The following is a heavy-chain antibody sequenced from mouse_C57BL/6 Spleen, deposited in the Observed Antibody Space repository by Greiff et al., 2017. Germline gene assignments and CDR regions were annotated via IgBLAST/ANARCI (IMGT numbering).Heavy chain of an antibody. D-gene: IGHD1-1*01. Sequence: VQLQQPGAELVMPGASVKLSCKASGYTFTSYWMHWVKQRPGQGLEWIGEIDPSDSYTNYIQKFKGKSTLTVDKSSSTAYMQLSSLTSEDSAVYYCARGAYGSSYGYFDVWGTGTTVTVSS. V-gene: IGHV1-69*01. CDR1: GYTFTSYW. CDR2: IDPSDSYT. CDR3: ARGAYGSSYGYFDV. J-gene: IGHJ1*03.